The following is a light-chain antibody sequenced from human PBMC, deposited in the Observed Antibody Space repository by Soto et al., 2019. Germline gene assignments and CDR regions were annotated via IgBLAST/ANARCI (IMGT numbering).Light chain of an antibody. Sequence: EIVLTQSPGTLSLSPGERATLSCRASQSVSSSYLAWYQQKPGQAPRLFIYGASSRATGIPDRFSGSGSGTDFTLTISRLEPEDFAVYYCQQYGSSPYTFGQVTKLEIK. V-gene: IGKV3-20*01. CDR2: GAS. J-gene: IGKJ2*01. CDR1: QSVSSSY. CDR3: QQYGSSPYT.